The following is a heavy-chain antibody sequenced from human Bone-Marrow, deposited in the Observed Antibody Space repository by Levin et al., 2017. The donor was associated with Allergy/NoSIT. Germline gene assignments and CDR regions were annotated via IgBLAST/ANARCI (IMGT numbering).Heavy chain of an antibody. CDR2: IYYSGST. D-gene: IGHD6-19*01. CDR3: ARRLGGDIAVAAGPFDY. Sequence: SQTLSLTCTVSGGSISSYYWSWIRQPPGKGLEWIGYIYYSGSTNYNPSLKSRVTISVDTSKNQFSLKLSSVTAADTAVYYCARRLGGDIAVAAGPFDYWGQGTLVTVSS. J-gene: IGHJ4*02. CDR1: GGSISSYY. V-gene: IGHV4-59*08.